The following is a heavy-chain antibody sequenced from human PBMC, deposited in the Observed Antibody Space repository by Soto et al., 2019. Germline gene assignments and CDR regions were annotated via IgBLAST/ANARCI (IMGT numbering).Heavy chain of an antibody. CDR1: GYTFTSYA. D-gene: IGHD5-18*01. CDR2: INAANGNT. V-gene: IGHV1-3*01. CDR3: ARDGYSYPRTQVY. Sequence: GASVKVSCKASGYTFTSYAMHWVRQAPGQRLEWMGWINAANGNTKYSQNFQGRVTITRDTSASTAYMELSSLRFEDTAVYYCARDGYSYPRTQVYWGQGTLVTVSS. J-gene: IGHJ4*02.